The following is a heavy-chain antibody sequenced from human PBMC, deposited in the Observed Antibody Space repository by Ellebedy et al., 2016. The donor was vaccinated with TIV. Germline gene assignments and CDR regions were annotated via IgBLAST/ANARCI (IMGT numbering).Heavy chain of an antibody. J-gene: IGHJ4*02. CDR2: IYSAGNT. D-gene: IGHD1-26*01. CDR1: GFSISSNY. Sequence: GGSLRLSCVVSGFSISSNYMSWVRQAPGKGLEWVSIIYSAGNTYYADSAKGRFTISRDTSKNTLYLQLNSLRGEDTAVYYCARVDLGLAFHYWGRGALVTASS. V-gene: IGHV3-53*01. CDR3: ARVDLGLAFHY.